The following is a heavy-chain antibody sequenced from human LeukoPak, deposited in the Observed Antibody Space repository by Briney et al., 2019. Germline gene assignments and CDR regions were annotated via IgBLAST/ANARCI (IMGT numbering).Heavy chain of an antibody. D-gene: IGHD2-15*01. V-gene: IGHV4-59*01. Sequence: SETLSLTCTVSGGSISSYYWSWIRQPPGKGLELIGYIYYSGSTNYNPSLKSRVTISVDTSKKQFSLKLSSVTAADTAVYYCARVSSGVYFDYWGQGTLVTVSS. J-gene: IGHJ4*02. CDR3: ARVSSGVYFDY. CDR2: IYYSGST. CDR1: GGSISSYY.